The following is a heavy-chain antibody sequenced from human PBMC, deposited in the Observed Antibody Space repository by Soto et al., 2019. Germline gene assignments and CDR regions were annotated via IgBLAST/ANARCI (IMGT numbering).Heavy chain of an antibody. CDR3: AKDAITMVRGVISYYGMDV. CDR1: GFTFDDYA. Sequence: EVQLVESGGGLVQPGRSLRLSCAASGFTFDDYAMHWVRQAPGKGLEWVSGISWNSGSIGYADSVKGRFTISRDNAKKSVYLQMNGLRAEDTALYYCAKDAITMVRGVISYYGMDVWGQGTTVTVSS. CDR2: ISWNSGSI. J-gene: IGHJ6*02. V-gene: IGHV3-9*01. D-gene: IGHD3-10*01.